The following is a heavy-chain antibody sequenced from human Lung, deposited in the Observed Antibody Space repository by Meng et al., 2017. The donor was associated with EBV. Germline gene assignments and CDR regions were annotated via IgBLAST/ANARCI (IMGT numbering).Heavy chain of an antibody. CDR2: VYHRGDT. CDR1: GDSISSDIW. D-gene: IGHD1-1*01. CDR3: GRDQGRQLINH. J-gene: IGHJ4*02. Sequence: QVQVQESGPGLVKPSGTRSLTCTVSGDSISSDIWWSWVRQPPGKGLEWIGEVYHRGDTNYNPSLKSRVVISVDRSKNQFSLNLSSVTAADTAVYYCGRDQGRQLINHWGQGTLVTVSS. V-gene: IGHV4-4*02.